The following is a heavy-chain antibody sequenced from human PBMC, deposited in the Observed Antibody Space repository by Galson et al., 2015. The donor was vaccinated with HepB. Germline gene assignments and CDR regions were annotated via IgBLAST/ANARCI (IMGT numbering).Heavy chain of an antibody. D-gene: IGHD3-10*01. Sequence: SLRLSCAASGFTFSSYAMHWVRQAPGKGLEWVAVISYDGSNKYYADSVKGRFTISRDNSKNTLYLQMNSLRAEDTAVYYCARDRGAMPPGDAFDIWGQGTMVPVSS. J-gene: IGHJ3*02. CDR2: ISYDGSNK. CDR1: GFTFSSYA. CDR3: ARDRGAMPPGDAFDI. V-gene: IGHV3-30-3*01.